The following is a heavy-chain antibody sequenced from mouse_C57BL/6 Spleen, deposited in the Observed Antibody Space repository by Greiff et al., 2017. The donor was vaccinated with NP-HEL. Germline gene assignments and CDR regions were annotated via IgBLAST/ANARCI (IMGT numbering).Heavy chain of an antibody. CDR2: IHPNSGST. D-gene: IGHD2-3*01. V-gene: IGHV1-64*01. Sequence: QVQLQQSGAELVKPGASVKLSCKASGYTFTSYWMHWVKQRPGQGLEWIGMIHPNSGSTNYNEKFKSKATLTVDKSSSTAYMQLSSLTSEDSAVYYCARVMLGSNYFDYWGQGTTLTVSS. CDR1: GYTFTSYW. CDR3: ARVMLGSNYFDY. J-gene: IGHJ2*01.